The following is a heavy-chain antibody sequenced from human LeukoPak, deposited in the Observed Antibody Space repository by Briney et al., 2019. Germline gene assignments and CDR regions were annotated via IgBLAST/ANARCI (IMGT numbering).Heavy chain of an antibody. CDR2: IIPIFGTA. D-gene: IGHD5-18*01. CDR1: GGTFSRYA. Sequence: SVKVSCKASGGTFSRYAISWVREAPAQGLEWMGGIIPIFGTANYAQKFQGRVTITADESTSTAYMELSSLRSEDTAVYYCARARPGYRYAMNWFDPWGQGTLVTVSS. CDR3: ARARPGYRYAMNWFDP. V-gene: IGHV1-69*13. J-gene: IGHJ5*02.